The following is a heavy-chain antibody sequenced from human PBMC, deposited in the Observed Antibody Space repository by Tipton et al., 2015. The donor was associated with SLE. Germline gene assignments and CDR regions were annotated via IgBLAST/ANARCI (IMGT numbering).Heavy chain of an antibody. Sequence: TLSLTCAVSAYSISSGYYWGYIRQPPGKGLEWIGSIYRSGNTYYNPSLKSRVTMSIDTSKNQFSLKLGSVTAADTAIYYCARGSPGTGYFDFWGQGTLVTVSS. D-gene: IGHD3/OR15-3a*01. CDR3: ARGSPGTGYFDF. J-gene: IGHJ4*02. V-gene: IGHV4-38-2*01. CDR1: AYSISSGYY. CDR2: IYRSGNT.